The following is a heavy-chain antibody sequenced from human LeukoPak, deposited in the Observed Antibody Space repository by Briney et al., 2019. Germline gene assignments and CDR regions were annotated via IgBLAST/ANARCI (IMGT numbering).Heavy chain of an antibody. J-gene: IGHJ4*02. V-gene: IGHV4-39*01. CDR1: GGSISSSSHY. Sequence: SETLSLTCTVSGGSISSSSHYWGWIRQPPGKGLEWIGSINYSGSTYYNPSLWSRVTISVDTSKNQFSLKLSSVTAADTAVYYCARQTTVTSFDYWGQGTLVTVSS. CDR2: INYSGST. CDR3: ARQTTVTSFDY. D-gene: IGHD4-11*01.